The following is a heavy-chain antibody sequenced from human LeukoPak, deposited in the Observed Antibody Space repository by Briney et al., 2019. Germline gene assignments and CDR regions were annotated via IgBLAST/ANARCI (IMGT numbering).Heavy chain of an antibody. Sequence: GGSLRLSCGASGFTFSTYHMSWVRQAPGRGLEWVSVIYRCGGTYYADSVKGRFTVSRDNPKNTLFLQMNSLRAEDTAVYYCARGSWNAFDIWGQGTMVTVSS. CDR1: GFTFSTYH. V-gene: IGHV3-66*01. D-gene: IGHD3-3*01. J-gene: IGHJ3*02. CDR2: IYRCGGT. CDR3: ARGSWNAFDI.